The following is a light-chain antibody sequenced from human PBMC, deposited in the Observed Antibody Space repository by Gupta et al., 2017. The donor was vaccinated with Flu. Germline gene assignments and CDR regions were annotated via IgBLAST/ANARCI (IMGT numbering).Light chain of an antibody. CDR3: QQCSNWLS. CDR1: QSVGTY. Sequence: PGERANVSGRAGQSVGTYLGWYQHKPGQAPRLLIYDASSRATGIPARFSGSGFGTDFTLTISSLEPEDFAVYYCQQCSNWLSFGGGTKVEIK. V-gene: IGKV3-11*01. J-gene: IGKJ4*01. CDR2: DAS.